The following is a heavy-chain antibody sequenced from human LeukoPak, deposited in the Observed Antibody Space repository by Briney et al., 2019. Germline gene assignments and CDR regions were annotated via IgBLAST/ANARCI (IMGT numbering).Heavy chain of an antibody. CDR3: ARRGRRVWVEESFQATTAFDI. J-gene: IGHJ3*02. CDR1: GGSFSGYY. Sequence: PSDTLSLTCAVYGGSFSGYYWSWIRQSPGKGLEWIGQINHSRTPNYNPSLKSRATISLDTSKNQFSLKLRSVTAADAAVYYCARRGRRVWVEESFQATTAFDIWGRGTMVAVSS. V-gene: IGHV4-34*01. CDR2: INHSRTP. D-gene: IGHD3-10*01.